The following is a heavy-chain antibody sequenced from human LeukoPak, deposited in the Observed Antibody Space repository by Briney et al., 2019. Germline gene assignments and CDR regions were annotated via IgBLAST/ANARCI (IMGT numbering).Heavy chain of an antibody. Sequence: PSETLSLTCIVSGGSISSSYNYWGWLRQPPGQGLEWIVSGYNTGVTYYYPSLKSRVTISVDTSKNHFSLKLSSVTAADTAVYYCARGRGGSYYYYYYYMDVWGKGTTVTVSS. CDR3: ARGRGGSYYYYYYYMDV. CDR1: GGSISSSYNY. V-gene: IGHV4-39*02. D-gene: IGHD1-26*01. CDR2: GYNTGVT. J-gene: IGHJ6*03.